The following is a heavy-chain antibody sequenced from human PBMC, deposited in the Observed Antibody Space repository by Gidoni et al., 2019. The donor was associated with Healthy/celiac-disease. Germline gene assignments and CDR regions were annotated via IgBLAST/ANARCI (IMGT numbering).Heavy chain of an antibody. J-gene: IGHJ6*02. CDR1: GFTFSSYW. D-gene: IGHD2-21*02. Sequence: EVQLVESGGGLVQPGGSLRLSCAASGFTFSSYWMSWGRQAQGKGLECVANIKQDGSEKYYVASVKVRFTISRDNAKNSLYLQMNSLRAEDTAVYYCARDFGPYCGGDCYFGGMDVWGQGTTVTVSS. CDR3: ARDFGPYCGGDCYFGGMDV. V-gene: IGHV3-7*01. CDR2: IKQDGSEK.